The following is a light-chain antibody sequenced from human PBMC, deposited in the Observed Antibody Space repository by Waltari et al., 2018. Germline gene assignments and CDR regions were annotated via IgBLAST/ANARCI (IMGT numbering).Light chain of an antibody. CDR3: QQYGRSPRT. J-gene: IGKJ1*01. CDR1: QSVSSSY. Sequence: EIVLTQSPGTLSSSPGERATLSCRASQSVSSSYLAWYQQKPGQAPRLLIYGASSRATGITDRFSGSGSGTDFTLTISRLEPEDFAVYYCQQYGRSPRTFVQGTTVEIK. CDR2: GAS. V-gene: IGKV3-20*01.